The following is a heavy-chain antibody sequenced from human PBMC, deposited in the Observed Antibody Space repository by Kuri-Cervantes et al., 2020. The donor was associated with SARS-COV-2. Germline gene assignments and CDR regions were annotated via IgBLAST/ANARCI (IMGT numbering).Heavy chain of an antibody. V-gene: IGHV3-49*04. CDR2: IRSKAYGGTT. D-gene: IGHD3-3*01. CDR3: TRYDFWSGYSMDV. Sequence: SLTLSCTASVSSFGDYAMSWVRQAPGKGLGWVGFIRSKAYGGTTEYAASVKCRFTISRDDSKTSAYLQMNSLKTEDTAVYYCTRYDFWSGYSMDVWGKGTTVTVSS. CDR1: VSSFGDYA. J-gene: IGHJ6*03.